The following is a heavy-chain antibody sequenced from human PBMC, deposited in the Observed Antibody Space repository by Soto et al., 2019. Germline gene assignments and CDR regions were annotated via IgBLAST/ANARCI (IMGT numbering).Heavy chain of an antibody. Sequence: QVQLQESGPGLVKPSQTLSLTCTVSGGSISSGGYYWIWIRQHPGQGLEGIGYIYYSGSTYYNPSLKSLVTISVDTSKNQFSLKLSSVTAADTAVYSCAREGGIVGATAADYWGQGTLVTVSS. CDR2: IYYSGST. V-gene: IGHV4-31*01. CDR3: AREGGIVGATAADY. CDR1: GGSISSGGYY. D-gene: IGHD1-26*01. J-gene: IGHJ4*02.